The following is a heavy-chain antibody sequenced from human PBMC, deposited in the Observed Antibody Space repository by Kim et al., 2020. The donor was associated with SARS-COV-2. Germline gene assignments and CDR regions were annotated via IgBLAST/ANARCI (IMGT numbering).Heavy chain of an antibody. CDR1: GYTFTGYY. D-gene: IGHD2-2*01. Sequence: ASVKVSCKASGYTFTGYYMHWVRQAPGQGLEWMGWINPNSGGTNYAQKFQGRVTMTRDTSISTAYMELSRLRSDDTAVYYCARDPRVFVVVPAATDAWGQGTLVTVSS. J-gene: IGHJ5*02. CDR2: INPNSGGT. V-gene: IGHV1-2*02. CDR3: ARDPRVFVVVPAATDA.